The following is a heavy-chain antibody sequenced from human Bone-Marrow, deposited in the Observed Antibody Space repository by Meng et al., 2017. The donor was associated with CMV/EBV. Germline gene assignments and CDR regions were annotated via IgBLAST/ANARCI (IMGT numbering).Heavy chain of an antibody. CDR1: GFPFGDYA. CDR3: TRGTRVGRGRFYNAFDI. V-gene: IGHV3-49*04. J-gene: IGHJ3*02. CDR2: IRSKAYGGTT. D-gene: IGHD1-1*01. Sequence: GASLKISCTASGFPFGDYAMSWGRQAPGKGLEWVGFIRSKAYGGTTEYAASVNGRFTISRDDSNSIAYLQMNSRKTEDTAVYYWTRGTRVGRGRFYNAFDIWGQGTMVTVSS.